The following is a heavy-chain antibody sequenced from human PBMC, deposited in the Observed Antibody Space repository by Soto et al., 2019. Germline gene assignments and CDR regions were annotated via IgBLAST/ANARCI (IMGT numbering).Heavy chain of an antibody. CDR3: AAGYSTGLDAFDI. J-gene: IGHJ3*02. CDR2: IFPGDSDT. D-gene: IGHD2-8*02. Sequence: PGESLKLSCKGSGYKFANFWIGWVRQMPGKGLEWMGMIFPGDSDTKNSPSLEGQITISVENSDSSAYLQGRSLKASDTAINYCAAGYSTGLDAFDIWGQGTRVTVSS. CDR1: GYKFANFW. V-gene: IGHV5-51*01.